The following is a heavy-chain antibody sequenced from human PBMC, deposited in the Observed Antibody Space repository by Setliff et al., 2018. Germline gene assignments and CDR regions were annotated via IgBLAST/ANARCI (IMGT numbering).Heavy chain of an antibody. CDR3: ARRGMSSSWSQGYFDY. Sequence: PSETLSLTCTVSGGSISSSSYYWGWIRQPPGKGLEWIGSIYYSGSTYYNPSLKSRVTISADTSKNQFSLKLSSVTAADTAVYYCARRGMSSSWSQGYFDYWGQGTLVTVSS. CDR2: IYYSGST. J-gene: IGHJ4*02. D-gene: IGHD6-13*01. V-gene: IGHV4-39*01. CDR1: GGSISSSSYY.